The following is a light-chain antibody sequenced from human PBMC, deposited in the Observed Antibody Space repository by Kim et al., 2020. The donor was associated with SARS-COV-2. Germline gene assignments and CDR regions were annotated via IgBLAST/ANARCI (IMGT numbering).Light chain of an antibody. CDR2: SNT. Sequence: SYELTQPPSVSVAPGKTARITCGGFNIGTNDVQWFQQKSGQAPLLVMYSNTDRPSGIPERFSGSKTGNTATLTILTVEAGDEADYYCQLWDGATDLVVFG. CDR1: NIGTND. CDR3: QLWDGATDLVV. V-gene: IGLV3-21*04. J-gene: IGLJ1*01.